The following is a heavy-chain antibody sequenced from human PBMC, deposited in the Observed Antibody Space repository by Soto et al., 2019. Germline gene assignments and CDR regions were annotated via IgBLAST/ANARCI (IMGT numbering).Heavy chain of an antibody. V-gene: IGHV4-38-2*02. J-gene: IGHJ4*02. CDR2: IYHSGST. Sequence: SETLSLTCAVSGYSISSGYYWGWIRQPPGKGLEWIGSIYHSGSTYYNPSLKSRVTISVDTSKNQFSLKLSSVTAADTAVYYCAREFSVDSSGYLQGLDYWGEGTLVTV. CDR3: AREFSVDSSGYLQGLDY. D-gene: IGHD3-22*01. CDR1: GYSISSGYY.